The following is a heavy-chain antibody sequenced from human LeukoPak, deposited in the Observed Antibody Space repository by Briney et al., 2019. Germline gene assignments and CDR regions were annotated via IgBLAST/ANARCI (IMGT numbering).Heavy chain of an antibody. CDR2: TSAFNGNT. V-gene: IGHV1-18*01. CDR3: ARVYSSAFDH. D-gene: IGHD3-10*01. CDR1: GYTFTSYD. Sequence: GASMKVSCKASGYTFTSYDIVWVRQAPGQGLEWMGWTSAFNGNTNNAQKVQGRVTMTTDTSTSTAYMELRSLTSDDTAMYYCARVYSSAFDHWGQGTLVTVTS. J-gene: IGHJ4*02.